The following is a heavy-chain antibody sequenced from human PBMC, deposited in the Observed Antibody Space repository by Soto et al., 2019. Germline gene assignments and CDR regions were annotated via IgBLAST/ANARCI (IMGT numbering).Heavy chain of an antibody. CDR1: GGSLRGHY. CDR2: INHSGFT. J-gene: IGHJ4*02. V-gene: IGHV4-34*01. D-gene: IGHD1-26*01. Sequence: PSETLSLTCAVSGGSLRGHYWSWIRQSPEKGLEWIGEINHSGFTNYNPALKSRVTISRDASKNQFSLRLSSMTAADSAVYFCARAAVKLGATLFDSWGQGTLVTVSS. CDR3: ARAAVKLGATLFDS.